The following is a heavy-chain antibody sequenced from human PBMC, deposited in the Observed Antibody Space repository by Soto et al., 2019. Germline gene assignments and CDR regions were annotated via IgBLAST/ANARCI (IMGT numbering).Heavy chain of an antibody. CDR2: IFYSGST. CDR3: ARVRLGGIDY. J-gene: IGHJ4*02. V-gene: IGHV4-31*02. CDR1: GGSITDNGYF. Sequence: PSETLSLTCTVSGGSITDNGYFWSWVRQHPGKGLEWIGYIFYSGSTQYNPSLMGRLSISIDTSKSQFSLKLSSVTAADTAVYYCARVRLGGIDYWGKGTLVTVSS. D-gene: IGHD7-27*01.